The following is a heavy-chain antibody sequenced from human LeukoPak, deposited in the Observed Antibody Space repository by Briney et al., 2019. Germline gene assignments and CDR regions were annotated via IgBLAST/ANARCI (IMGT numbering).Heavy chain of an antibody. CDR3: ARAPYSGSYYLFDY. V-gene: IGHV1-69*04. Sequence: GASVKVSCKAPGGTFSSYAISWVRQAPGQGLEWMGRIIPIFGIANYAQKFQGRVTITADKSTSTAYMELSSLRSEDTAVYYCARAPYSGSYYLFDYWGQGTLVTVSS. CDR2: IIPIFGIA. D-gene: IGHD1-26*01. J-gene: IGHJ4*02. CDR1: GGTFSSYA.